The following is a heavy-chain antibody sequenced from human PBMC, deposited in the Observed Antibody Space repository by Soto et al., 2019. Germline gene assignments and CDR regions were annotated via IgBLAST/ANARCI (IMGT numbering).Heavy chain of an antibody. V-gene: IGHV1-69*12. CDR3: ARHEGITMVRGYDY. D-gene: IGHD3-10*01. J-gene: IGHJ4*02. CDR1: GGTFSSYA. CDR2: IIPIFGTA. Sequence: QVQLVQSGAEVKKPGSSVKVSCKASGGTFSSYAISWVRQAPGQGLEWMGGIIPIFGTANYAQKFQGRVTXXAXEXXSTAYMELSSLRSEDTAVYYCARHEGITMVRGYDYWGQGTLVTVSS.